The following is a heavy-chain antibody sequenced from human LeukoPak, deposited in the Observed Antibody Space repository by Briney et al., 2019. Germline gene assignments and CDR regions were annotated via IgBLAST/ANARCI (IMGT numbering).Heavy chain of an antibody. CDR2: IYYSGST. J-gene: IGHJ3*02. D-gene: IGHD2-15*01. CDR1: GGSISSGGYY. V-gene: IGHV4-31*03. CDR3: ARDGCSGGSCYTAGAFDI. Sequence: SETLSLTCTVSGGSISSGGYYWSWIRQHPGKGLEWIGYIYYSGSTYYSPSLKSRVTISVDTSKNQFSLKLSSVTAADTAVYYCARDGCSGGSCYTAGAFDIWGQGTMVTVSS.